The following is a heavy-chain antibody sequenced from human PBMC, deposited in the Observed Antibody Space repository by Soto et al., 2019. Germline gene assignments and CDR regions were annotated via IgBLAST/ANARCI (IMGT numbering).Heavy chain of an antibody. V-gene: IGHV4-39*01. CDR3: ARASSIAARPLDY. J-gene: IGHJ4*02. Sequence: QLQLQESGPGLVKPSETLSLTCTVSGGSISSSSYYWGWIRQPPGKGLEWIGSIYYSGSTYYNPSLKSRVTVPVDTSKNQFPLELRSVTAADPAVYYCARASSIAARPLDYWGQGTLVTVPS. CDR2: IYYSGST. CDR1: GGSISSSSYY. D-gene: IGHD6-6*01.